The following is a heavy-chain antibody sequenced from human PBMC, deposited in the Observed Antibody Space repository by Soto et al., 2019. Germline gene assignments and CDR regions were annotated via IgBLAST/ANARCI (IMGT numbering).Heavy chain of an antibody. CDR3: ARGADGGYVFNMDY. CDR2: IIPILGIA. CDR1: GGTFSSYT. V-gene: IGHV1-69*02. D-gene: IGHD5-12*01. J-gene: IGHJ4*02. Sequence: QVQLVQSGAEVKKPGSSVKVSCKASGGTFSSYTISWVRQALGQGLEWMGRIIPILGIANYAQKFQGRVTITADKSTSTAYMELSSLRSEDTAVYYCARGADGGYVFNMDYWGQGTLVTVSS.